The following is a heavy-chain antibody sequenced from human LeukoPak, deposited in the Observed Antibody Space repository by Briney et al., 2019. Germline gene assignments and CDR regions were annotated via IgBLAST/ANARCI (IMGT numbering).Heavy chain of an antibody. J-gene: IGHJ4*02. CDR1: GGSFSGYY. CDR3: ARHRPYYDSTNIDY. V-gene: IGHV4-34*01. Sequence: SETLSLTCAVYGGSFSGYYWSWIRQPPGKGLEWIGEINHSGSTNYKPSLKSRVTISVDTSKNQFSLKLSSVTAADTAVYYCARHRPYYDSTNIDYWGQGTLVTVSS. D-gene: IGHD3-22*01. CDR2: INHSGST.